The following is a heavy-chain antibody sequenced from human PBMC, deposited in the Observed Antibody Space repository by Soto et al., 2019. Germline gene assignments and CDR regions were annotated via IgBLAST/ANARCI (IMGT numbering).Heavy chain of an antibody. CDR1: GFTFSTYA. V-gene: IGHV3-23*01. CDR2: ISGSGGSI. CDR3: ARDDDYDDNGLDH. D-gene: IGHD3-16*01. Sequence: EVQLLESGGGLVQPGGSLRLSCAASGFTFSTYAMNWVRQAPGNGLEWVSAISGSGGSIHYADSVKGRFTISRDNSKNTLYLQMNSLRVEDTALYYCARDDDYDDNGLDHWGQGTLVTVSS. J-gene: IGHJ5*02.